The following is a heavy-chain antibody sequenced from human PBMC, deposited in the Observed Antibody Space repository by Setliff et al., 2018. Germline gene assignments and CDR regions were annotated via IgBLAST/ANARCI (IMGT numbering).Heavy chain of an antibody. CDR1: GYTFTSYY. D-gene: IGHD6-19*01. J-gene: IGHJ4*02. V-gene: IGHV1-24*01. CDR2: FDPEDGET. Sequence: ASVKVSCKASGYTFTSYYMHWVRQAPGKGLEWMGGFDPEDGETIYAQKFQGRVTMTEDTSTDTAYMELSSLRSEDTAVYYCATVPQEQWLVHWLFDYWGQGTLVTVSS. CDR3: ATVPQEQWLVHWLFDY.